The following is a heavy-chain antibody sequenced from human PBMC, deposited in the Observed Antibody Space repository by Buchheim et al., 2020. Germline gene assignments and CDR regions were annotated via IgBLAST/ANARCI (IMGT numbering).Heavy chain of an antibody. CDR2: IWYDGSNK. V-gene: IGHV3-33*08. Sequence: VQLVESGGDLVQPGGSLRLSCAASGFTFSSYWMHWVRQAPGKGLEWVAVIWYDGSNKYYADSVKGRFTISRDNSKNTLYLQMNSLRAEDTAVYYCARDRGGGDFNYFDYWGQGTL. D-gene: IGHD2-21*02. J-gene: IGHJ4*02. CDR3: ARDRGGGDFNYFDY. CDR1: GFTFSSYW.